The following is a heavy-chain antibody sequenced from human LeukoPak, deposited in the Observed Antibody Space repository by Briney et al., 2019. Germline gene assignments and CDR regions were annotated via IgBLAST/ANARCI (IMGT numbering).Heavy chain of an antibody. V-gene: IGHV1-46*01. Sequence: ASVKVSCKASGYTFTSYYMHWVRQAPGQGLEWMGIINPSGGSTSYAQKFQGRVTMTRDTSTSTVYMELSSLGSEDTAVYYCALASWPNGGDYWGQGTLVTVSS. J-gene: IGHJ4*02. CDR3: ALASWPNGGDY. D-gene: IGHD2-8*01. CDR1: GYTFTSYY. CDR2: INPSGGST.